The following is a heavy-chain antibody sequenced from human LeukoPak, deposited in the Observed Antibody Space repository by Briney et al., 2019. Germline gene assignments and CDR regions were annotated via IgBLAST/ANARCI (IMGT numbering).Heavy chain of an antibody. J-gene: IGHJ4*02. D-gene: IGHD3-22*01. CDR1: GFTFNNYA. Sequence: PGGSLRLSCVASGFTFNNYAMSWVRQAPGRGLEWASSTAGSGIGKDYAGSVKGRFTISKDKSKNTLYLQMDNLRAEDTGVYFCARLPTFYYDSSGYHYDYWGQGTLVTVSS. CDR2: TAGSGIGK. V-gene: IGHV3-23*01. CDR3: ARLPTFYYDSSGYHYDY.